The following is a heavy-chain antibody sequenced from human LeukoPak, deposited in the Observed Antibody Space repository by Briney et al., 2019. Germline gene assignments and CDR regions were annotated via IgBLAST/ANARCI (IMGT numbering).Heavy chain of an antibody. CDR3: AGDASTLDY. CDR1: GFTFSSYA. Sequence: GGSLRLSCAASGFTFSSYAMHWVRQAPGKGLEWVAVISYDGSNKYYADSVKGRFTISRDNSKNTLYLQMNSLRAEDTAVYYCAGDASTLDYWDQGTLVTVSS. CDR2: ISYDGSNK. V-gene: IGHV3-30*01. J-gene: IGHJ4*02. D-gene: IGHD5/OR15-5a*01.